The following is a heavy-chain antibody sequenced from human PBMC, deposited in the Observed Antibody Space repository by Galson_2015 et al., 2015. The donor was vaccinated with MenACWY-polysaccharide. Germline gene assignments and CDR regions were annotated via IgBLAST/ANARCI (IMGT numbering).Heavy chain of an antibody. CDR2: ISYDGSNK. V-gene: IGHV3-30*18. CDR1: GFTFSDYA. J-gene: IGHJ6*02. D-gene: IGHD3-10*01. CDR3: AKDRPLRGVTVFYYGMDV. Sequence: SLRLSCAVSGFTFSDYAIHWVRQAPGKGLEWLAVISYDGSNKYYSDSVRGRFTISRDNSNDMVYLHMNSLRGEDTAVYFCAKDRPLRGVTVFYYGMDVWGRGTAVTVSS.